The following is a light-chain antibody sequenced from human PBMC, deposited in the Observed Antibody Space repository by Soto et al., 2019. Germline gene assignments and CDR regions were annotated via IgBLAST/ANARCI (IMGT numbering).Light chain of an antibody. J-gene: IGLJ2*01. V-gene: IGLV1-51*01. CDR3: GTWDSGLSVVV. Sequence: QSVLTQPPSVSAAPGQKVTISCSGSNSNIGNKDVSWYQQFPGTAPKLLIYDNNRRPSGIPDRFSASKSGTLATLATTGLQTGDEADYYCGTWDSGLSVVVFGGGTKVTVL. CDR2: DNN. CDR1: NSNIGNKD.